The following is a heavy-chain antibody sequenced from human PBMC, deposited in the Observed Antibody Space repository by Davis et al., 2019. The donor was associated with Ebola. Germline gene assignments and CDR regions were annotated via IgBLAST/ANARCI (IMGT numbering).Heavy chain of an antibody. V-gene: IGHV3-13*01. J-gene: IGHJ4*02. CDR1: GFPSSSYD. CDR2: IVTAGDT. CDR3: ARAGFGEIYFDY. D-gene: IGHD3-10*01. Sequence: PGGSLTPSCAAPGFPSSSYDMPWVRHATGKGLEWVSAIVTAGDTYYPVSVKGRFTISREKAKNSLYLQMNGLRGEDTAVYYCARAGFGEIYFDYWGQGTLVTVSS.